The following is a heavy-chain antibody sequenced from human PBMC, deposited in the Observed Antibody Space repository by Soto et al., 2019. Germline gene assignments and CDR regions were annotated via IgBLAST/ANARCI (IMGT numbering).Heavy chain of an antibody. J-gene: IGHJ4*02. CDR3: ARDLCSGGTCYSVY. D-gene: IGHD2-15*01. CDR2: ISYDGRST. V-gene: IGHV3-30*04. CDR1: GFTFSSYA. Sequence: QVQLVESGGGVVQPGRSLRLSCAASGFTFSSYAMHWVRQAPGKGLEWAAVISYDGRSTYYADSVKGRFTVSRDNSKNTVWLEMNSLRGEDTAIYYCARDLCSGGTCYSVYWGQGTLVTVSS.